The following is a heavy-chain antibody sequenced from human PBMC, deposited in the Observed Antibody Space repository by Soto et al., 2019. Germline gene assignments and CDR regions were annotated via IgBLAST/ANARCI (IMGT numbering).Heavy chain of an antibody. V-gene: IGHV3-11*01. D-gene: IGHD3-10*01. J-gene: IGHJ4*02. CDR1: GFSFSDYY. Sequence: XGYLRLSCAASGFSFSDYYVTWIRQAPGKGLEWASYISSGGSSIYYADSVKGRFTISRDNAKNSLYLQMNSLRAEDTAMYYCASLAIGTIIRGAPDFWGQRTLVTVSS. CDR3: ASLAIGTIIRGAPDF. CDR2: ISSGGSSI.